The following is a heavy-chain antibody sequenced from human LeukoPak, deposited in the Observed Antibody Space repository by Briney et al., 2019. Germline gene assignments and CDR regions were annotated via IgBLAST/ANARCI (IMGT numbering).Heavy chain of an antibody. CDR2: IYYSGST. J-gene: IGHJ3*02. V-gene: IGHV4-59*01. CDR1: GGSISTYY. Sequence: SETLSLTRTVSGGSISTYYWSRIRQPPGRGLEWIAYIYYSGSTNYNPSLKSRATISVDTSKNQFSLKLNSVTAADTAVYYCARTYCSGGTCYDAFDIWGQGTMVTVSS. D-gene: IGHD2-15*01. CDR3: ARTYCSGGTCYDAFDI.